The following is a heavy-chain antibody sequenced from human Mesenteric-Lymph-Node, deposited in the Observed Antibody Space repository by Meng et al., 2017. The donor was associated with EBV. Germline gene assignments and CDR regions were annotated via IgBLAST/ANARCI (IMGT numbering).Heavy chain of an antibody. CDR2: INTNSGNA. Sequence: QVQLVQACAEVKKPGASVMVSCNASGYSLTSHAINWGRQDPGQGLEWMGWINTNSGNATYAQGFTGRYVFSLDASVNTAYLQISSLKAEDTAVYYCARDLDPTYNYIAMDVWGQGTTVTVSS. J-gene: IGHJ6*02. CDR3: ARDLDPTYNYIAMDV. V-gene: IGHV7-4-1*02. D-gene: IGHD3/OR15-3a*01. CDR1: GYSLTSHA.